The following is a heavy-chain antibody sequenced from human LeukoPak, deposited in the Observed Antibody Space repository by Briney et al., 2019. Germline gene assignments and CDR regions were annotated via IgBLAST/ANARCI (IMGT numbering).Heavy chain of an antibody. CDR3: ARDYDFWSGVFYY. V-gene: IGHV3-23*01. Sequence: GGSLRLSCEASGFMFGKKAMRGVRQAPGKGRESVSGMSSGGSNTYYADSVAGRFTISRDNSKNTLSLQMNSLRAGDTAVYYCARDYDFWSGVFYYWGQGNLVTVSS. D-gene: IGHD3-3*01. CDR2: MSSGGSNT. CDR1: GFMFGKKA. J-gene: IGHJ4*02.